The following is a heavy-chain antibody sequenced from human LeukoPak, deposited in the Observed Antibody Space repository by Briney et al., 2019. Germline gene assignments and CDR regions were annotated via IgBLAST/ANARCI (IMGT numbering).Heavy chain of an antibody. V-gene: IGHV1-2*02. D-gene: IGHD6-13*01. CDR2: INPNSGGT. J-gene: IGHJ6*02. CDR1: GYTFTGYY. CDR3: ARDRRSSTWYEPYYHYGMDV. Sequence: ASVKVSCKASGYTFTGYYMHWVRQAPGQGLEWMGWINPNSGGTNYAQKFQGRVTMTRDTSISTAYMERSRLRSDDTAVYYCARDRRSSTWYEPYYHYGMDVWGQGTTVTVS.